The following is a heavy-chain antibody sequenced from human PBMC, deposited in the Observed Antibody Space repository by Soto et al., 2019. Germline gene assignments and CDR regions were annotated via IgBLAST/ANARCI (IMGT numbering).Heavy chain of an antibody. D-gene: IGHD2-15*01. V-gene: IGHV3-23*01. CDR3: AKALGYCSGGSCYGGYYCGMDV. J-gene: IGHJ6*02. CDR2: ISGSGGST. Sequence: GGSLRLSCAASGFTFSSYAMSWVRQAPGKGLEWVSAISGSGGSTYYADSVKGRFTISRDNSKNTLYLQMNSLRAEDTAVYYCAKALGYCSGGSCYGGYYCGMDVWDQGTTVTVSS. CDR1: GFTFSSYA.